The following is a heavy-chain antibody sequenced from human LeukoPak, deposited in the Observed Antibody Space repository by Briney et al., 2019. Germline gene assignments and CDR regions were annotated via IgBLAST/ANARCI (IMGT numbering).Heavy chain of an antibody. CDR3: ARDRGWTGPDAFDI. D-gene: IGHD3/OR15-3a*01. J-gene: IGHJ3*02. CDR1: GITFSSYW. V-gene: IGHV3-7*01. CDR2: IKQVGSEK. Sequence: PGGSLRLSCAASGITFSSYWMSWVRQAPGKGLEWVANIKQVGSEKYYVDSVKGRFTISRDNAKNSLYLQMNSLRAEDTAVYYCARDRGWTGPDAFDIWGQGTMVTVSS.